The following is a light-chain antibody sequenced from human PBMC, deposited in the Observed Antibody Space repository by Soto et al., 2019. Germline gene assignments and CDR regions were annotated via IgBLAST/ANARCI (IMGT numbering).Light chain of an antibody. J-gene: IGLJ1*01. CDR2: DVS. CDR1: SSDVGSYNF. CDR3: CSYAGSYNYV. Sequence: QSVLTQPRSVSGSPGQSVTISCTGTSSDVGSYNFVSWYQQHPGKAPKLMIYDVSKRPSGVPDRFSGSKSGNTASLTISGLQAEDEADYYCCSYAGSYNYVFESGTKVTVL. V-gene: IGLV2-11*01.